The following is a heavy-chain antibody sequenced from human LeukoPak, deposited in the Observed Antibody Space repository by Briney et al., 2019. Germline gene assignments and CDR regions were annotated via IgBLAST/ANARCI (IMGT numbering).Heavy chain of an antibody. J-gene: IGHJ4*02. D-gene: IGHD2-2*01. CDR3: ASTDCSSTSCYQGFFDY. V-gene: IGHV1-18*01. CDR2: IRAYNGNT. CDR1: GYTFTSYG. Sequence: ASVKVSCKASGYTFTSYGISWVRQAPGQGLEWMGWIRAYNGNTNYAQKLQGRVTMTTDTSTSTAYMELRSLRSDDTAVYYCASTDCSSTSCYQGFFDYWGQGTLVTVSS.